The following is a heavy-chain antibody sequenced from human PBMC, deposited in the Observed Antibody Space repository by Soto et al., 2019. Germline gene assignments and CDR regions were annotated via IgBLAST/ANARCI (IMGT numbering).Heavy chain of an antibody. CDR3: ARGGLYSRPYYFDY. D-gene: IGHD6-13*01. CDR2: IIPIFGTA. CDR1: GGTFSSYA. J-gene: IGHJ4*02. V-gene: IGHV1-69*13. Sequence: ASVKVSFKASGGTFSSYAISWVRQAPGQGLEWMGGIIPIFGTANYAQKFQGRVTITADGSTSTAYMELSSLRSEDTAVYYWARGGLYSRPYYFDYWGQGTLGTVSS.